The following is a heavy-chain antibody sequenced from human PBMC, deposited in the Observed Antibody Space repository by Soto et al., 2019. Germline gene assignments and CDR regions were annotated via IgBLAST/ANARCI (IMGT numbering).Heavy chain of an antibody. D-gene: IGHD3-22*01. J-gene: IGHJ4*01. V-gene: IGHV3-15*07. CDR3: PTYSYSTMIVVRFDS. CDR2: IKSKTDGGTT. CDR1: GFTFSNAW. Sequence: GGSLRLSCAASGFTFSNAWINWVRQAPGKGLEWVGRIKSKTDGGTTDFAAPVKGRFAISRDDSKNMVYLQMNSLKTEDTGINSFPTYSYSTMIVVRFDSWGHGTLVTVSS.